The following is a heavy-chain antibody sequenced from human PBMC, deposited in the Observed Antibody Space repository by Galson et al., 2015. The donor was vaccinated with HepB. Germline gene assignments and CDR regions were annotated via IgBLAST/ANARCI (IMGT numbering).Heavy chain of an antibody. CDR3: ARADSSGYSPMTDAFDI. V-gene: IGHV1-69*13. D-gene: IGHD3-22*01. J-gene: IGHJ3*02. Sequence: SVKVSCKASGGTFSSYAISWVRQAPGQGLEWMGGIIPIFGTANYAQKFQGRVTITADESTSTAYMELSSLRSEDTAVYYCARADSSGYSPMTDAFDIWGQGTMVTVSS. CDR1: GGTFSSYA. CDR2: IIPIFGTA.